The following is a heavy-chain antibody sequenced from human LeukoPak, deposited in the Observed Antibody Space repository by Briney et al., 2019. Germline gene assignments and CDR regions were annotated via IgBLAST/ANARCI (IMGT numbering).Heavy chain of an antibody. V-gene: IGHV1-3*01. Sequence: ASVKVSCTASGYTFTSYAMHWVRQAPGQRLEWMGWINAGNGNTKYSQEFQGRVTITRDTSASTAYMELSSLRSEDTAVYYCARDYYDSSGYYLGGIDYWGQGTLVTVSS. J-gene: IGHJ4*02. CDR1: GYTFTSYA. D-gene: IGHD3-22*01. CDR3: ARDYYDSSGYYLGGIDY. CDR2: INAGNGNT.